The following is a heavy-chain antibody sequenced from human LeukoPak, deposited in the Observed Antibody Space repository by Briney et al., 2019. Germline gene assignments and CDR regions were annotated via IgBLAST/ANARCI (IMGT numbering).Heavy chain of an antibody. CDR2: IYSGGNT. D-gene: IGHD3-22*01. CDR3: ARKTDSGGQGDY. J-gene: IGHJ4*02. Sequence: GGSLRLSCAASGFTVSSNYMSWVRQAPGKGLEWVSVIYSGGNTYYADSVKGRFTISRDNSKNTLYLQMNSLRAEDTAVYYCARKTDSGGQGDYWGPGTLVTVSS. CDR1: GFTVSSNY. V-gene: IGHV3-66*01.